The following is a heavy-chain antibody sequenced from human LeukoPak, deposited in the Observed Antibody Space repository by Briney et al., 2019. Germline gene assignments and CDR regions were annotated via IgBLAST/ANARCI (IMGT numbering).Heavy chain of an antibody. CDR3: ARDHSGGFWTFDY. D-gene: IGHD1-26*01. Sequence: SETLSLTCTVSGYSISSGYYWGWIRQPPGKGLEWIGSIYHSGSTYYNPSLKSRVTISVDTSNNAFSLRLNSVTAADTAVYYCARDHSGGFWTFDYWGQGSLVTVSS. J-gene: IGHJ4*02. CDR2: IYHSGST. V-gene: IGHV4-38-2*02. CDR1: GYSISSGYY.